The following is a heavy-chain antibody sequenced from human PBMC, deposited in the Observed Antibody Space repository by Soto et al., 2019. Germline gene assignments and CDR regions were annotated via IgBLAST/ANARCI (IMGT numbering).Heavy chain of an antibody. D-gene: IGHD6-6*01. J-gene: IGHJ3*01. CDR3: AHRRARTAGRDDAYDV. Sequence: QITLKESGPTLVKPTQPLTLTCIFSGFSLSTNGVGVGWIRQPPGKSLEWLALIYWDDDKRYSPSLKSRLTLTKDTSNNQVVLTMTNMDPVDTATYYCAHRRARTAGRDDAYDVWGQGTLVVVSS. V-gene: IGHV2-5*02. CDR2: IYWDDDK. CDR1: GFSLSTNGVG.